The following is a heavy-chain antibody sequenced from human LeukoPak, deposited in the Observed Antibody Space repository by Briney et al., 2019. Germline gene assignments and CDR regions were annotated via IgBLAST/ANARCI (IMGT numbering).Heavy chain of an antibody. CDR1: GYTFTSYG. V-gene: IGHV1-18*01. J-gene: IGHJ6*02. D-gene: IGHD3-22*01. Sequence: GASVKVSCKASGYTFTSYGISWVRQAPGQGLEWMGWISAYNGNTNYAQKLQGRVTMTTDTSTSTAYMELRSLRSDDTAVYYCARDRYYYDSSGYLYYYYGMDVWGQGTTVTVSS. CDR3: ARDRYYYDSSGYLYYYYGMDV. CDR2: ISAYNGNT.